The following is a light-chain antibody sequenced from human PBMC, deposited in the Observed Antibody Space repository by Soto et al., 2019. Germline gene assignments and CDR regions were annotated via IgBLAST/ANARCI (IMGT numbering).Light chain of an antibody. CDR2: DDS. CDR1: NIESKG. Sequence: SYELTQPPSVSVAPGQTASITCGGNNIESKGVHWYQQKPGQTPVLVVYDDSDRRSGIPERFSGSNSGNTATLTISRAEAGDEAVYYCQVWDTNSNHAVFGGGTKLTVL. J-gene: IGLJ2*01. V-gene: IGLV3-21*02. CDR3: QVWDTNSNHAV.